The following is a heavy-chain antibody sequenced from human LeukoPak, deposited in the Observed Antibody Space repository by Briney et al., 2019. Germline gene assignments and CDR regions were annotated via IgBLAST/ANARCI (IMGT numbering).Heavy chain of an antibody. D-gene: IGHD4-17*01. Sequence: ASVKVSCKASGYTFTGYYMHWVRQAPGQGLEWMGWINPNSGGTNYAQKFQGRVTMTRDTSISTAYMELSRLRSDDTAVYYCARDYGDAAAFDIWGQGTMVTVSS. V-gene: IGHV1-2*02. CDR2: INPNSGGT. CDR1: GYTFTGYY. CDR3: ARDYGDAAAFDI. J-gene: IGHJ3*02.